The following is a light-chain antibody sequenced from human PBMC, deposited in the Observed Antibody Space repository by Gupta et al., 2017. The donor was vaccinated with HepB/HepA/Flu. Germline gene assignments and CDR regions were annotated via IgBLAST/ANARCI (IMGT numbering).Light chain of an antibody. CDR1: QDISNY. V-gene: IGKV1-33*01. CDR3: QQYENLPIFT. CDR2: DAS. J-gene: IGKJ3*01. Sequence: DIQMTQSPSSLSASVGDRVTITCQASQDISNYLNWYQQKPGKAPKLLIYDASNLETGVPSRFSGSGSGTDFTFTISSRQQEDIATYYCQQYENLPIFTFGHGTKVDIK.